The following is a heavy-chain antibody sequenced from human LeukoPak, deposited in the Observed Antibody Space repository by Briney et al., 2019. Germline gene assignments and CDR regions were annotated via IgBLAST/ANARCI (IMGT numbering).Heavy chain of an antibody. J-gene: IGHJ6*03. CDR3: AKGGTSTMVRGVIGYMDV. D-gene: IGHD3-10*01. CDR2: ISSSGSTI. V-gene: IGHV3-48*03. Sequence: PGGSLRLSCAASGFTFSSYEMNWVRQAPGKGLEGVSYISSSGSTIYYADSVKGRFTISRDNSKNTLYLQMNSLRAEDSAVYYCAKGGTSTMVRGVIGYMDVWGKGTTVTISS. CDR1: GFTFSSYE.